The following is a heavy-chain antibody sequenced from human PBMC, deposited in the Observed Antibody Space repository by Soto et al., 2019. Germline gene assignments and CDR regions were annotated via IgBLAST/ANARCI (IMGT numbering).Heavy chain of an antibody. J-gene: IGHJ4*02. CDR1: GGSVSGHY. V-gene: IGHV4-34*01. D-gene: IGHD2-2*01. CDR2: ILDTGST. Sequence: SETLSLTCGVSGGSVSGHYWAWVRQPPGKGLQWIGEILDTGSTTYTPSLRGRATISVDTSRNQFSLRLTSVTAADTAVYFCARGFGNHDCSRFWGQGALVTVSS. CDR3: ARGFGNHDCSRF.